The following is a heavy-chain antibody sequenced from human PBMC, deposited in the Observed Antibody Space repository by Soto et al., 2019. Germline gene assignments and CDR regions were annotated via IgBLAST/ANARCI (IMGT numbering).Heavy chain of an antibody. CDR3: AKGTRSSYYYGMDV. CDR2: LSWNGDYT. Sequence: DVQLVESAGGLVQPGRSLRLSCAVSGFTFDDYAMHWVRQAPGKGLEWVSGLSWNGDYTGYADSVKGRFTISRDNTKNSLYLQMTSLRAEDTALYYCAKGTRSSYYYGMDVWGQGTTVTVSS. V-gene: IGHV3-9*01. J-gene: IGHJ6*02. D-gene: IGHD6-6*01. CDR1: GFTFDDYA.